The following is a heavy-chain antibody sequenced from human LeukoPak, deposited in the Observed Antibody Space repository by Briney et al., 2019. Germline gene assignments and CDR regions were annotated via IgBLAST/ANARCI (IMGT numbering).Heavy chain of an antibody. Sequence: ASVKVSCKASGYTFTSCYMHWVRQAPGQWLELMGIINPSGGSTSYAQKFQGRVTMTRDTSTSTVYMELSSLRSEDTAVYYCARAVAGIHDYWGQGTLVTVSS. CDR2: INPSGGST. V-gene: IGHV1-46*01. J-gene: IGHJ4*02. CDR3: ARAVAGIHDY. D-gene: IGHD6-19*01. CDR1: GYTFTSCY.